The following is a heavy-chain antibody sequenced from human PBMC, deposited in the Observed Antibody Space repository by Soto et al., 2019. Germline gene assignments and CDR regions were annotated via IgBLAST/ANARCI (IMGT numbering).Heavy chain of an antibody. D-gene: IGHD6-6*01. CDR3: ANRPVAAPVTAY. Sequence: TGGFLRVPWAAAGGTFSNYAVSWILQAPGKGLEWVPTISGSGDNTYYADSVRGRFTISRDNSKNTLYLQMNSLRADDTAVYSDANRPVAAPVTAYWLQRTLVPVSP. CDR1: GGTFSNYA. V-gene: IGHV3-23*01. J-gene: IGHJ4*02. CDR2: ISGSGDNT.